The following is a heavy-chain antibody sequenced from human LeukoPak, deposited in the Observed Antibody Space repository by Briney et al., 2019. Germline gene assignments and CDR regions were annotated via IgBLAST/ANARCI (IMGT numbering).Heavy chain of an antibody. Sequence: SETLSLTCTVSGDSISSYYWSWIRQPPGKGLEWIGYIRYSGSANYNPSLRSRVTISIDTSKNQFSLKLRSVTAADTAVYHCARLVYDSRGYYFDFWGQGTLVTVSS. CDR3: ARLVYDSRGYYFDF. J-gene: IGHJ4*02. CDR1: GDSISSYY. V-gene: IGHV4-59*08. CDR2: IRYSGSA. D-gene: IGHD3-22*01.